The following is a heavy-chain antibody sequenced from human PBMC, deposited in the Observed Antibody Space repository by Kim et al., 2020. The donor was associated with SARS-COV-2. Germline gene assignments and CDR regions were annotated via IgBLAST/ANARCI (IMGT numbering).Heavy chain of an antibody. CDR3: ARDGAAFRELFH. CDR2: IIPVFGTA. CDR1: GGTFDNYP. V-gene: IGHV1-69*13. Sequence: SVKVSCKASGGTFDNYPINWVRQAPGQGLEWMGQIIPVFGTANYAQKFQDRLTITADGSTSIAYMELTSLTSDDTALYYCARDGAAFRELFHWGQGTQLIVTS. J-gene: IGHJ4*02. D-gene: IGHD3-10*01.